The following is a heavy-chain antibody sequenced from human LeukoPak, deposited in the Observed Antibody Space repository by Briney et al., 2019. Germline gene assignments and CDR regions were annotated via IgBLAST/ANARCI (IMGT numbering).Heavy chain of an antibody. J-gene: IGHJ4*02. CDR2: IYYSGST. CDR3: ARDRGSYYYDSSGPGWYFDY. Sequence: SETLSLTCTVSGGSISSCYWSWIRQPPGKGLEWIGYIYYSGSTNYNPSLKSRVTISVDTSKNQFSLKLSSVTAADTAVYYCARDRGSYYYDSSGPGWYFDYWGQGTLVTVSS. CDR1: GGSISSCY. D-gene: IGHD3-22*01. V-gene: IGHV4-59*01.